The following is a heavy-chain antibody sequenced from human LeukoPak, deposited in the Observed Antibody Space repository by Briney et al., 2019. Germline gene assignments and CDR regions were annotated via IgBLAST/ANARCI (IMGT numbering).Heavy chain of an antibody. CDR3: ARDLRGIHDY. CDR1: GFTFSSYW. CDR2: INEDGRVT. Sequence: DPGGSLRLSCTASGFTFSSYWVHWVRQSQEKRLVWVSRINEDGRVTDYADSVKGRFTISRDNARNTLYLQMHSLRVEDTAVYYCARDLRGIHDYWGQGTLVTVSS. V-gene: IGHV3-74*01. J-gene: IGHJ4*02. D-gene: IGHD3-16*01.